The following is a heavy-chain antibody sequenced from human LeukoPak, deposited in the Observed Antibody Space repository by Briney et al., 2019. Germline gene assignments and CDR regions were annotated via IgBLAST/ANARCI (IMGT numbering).Heavy chain of an antibody. CDR2: IKEDGSER. CDR3: ARGGHDYGDSLYFDY. J-gene: IGHJ4*02. CDR1: AFIFSGHW. V-gene: IGHV3-7*01. D-gene: IGHD4-17*01. Sequence: GGSLRLSCEGSAFIFSGHWMNWVRQTPGKGLEWVASIKEDGSERQYVDSVKGRFSISRDNTKGSLFLQLNSLRAEDTAVYYCARGGHDYGDSLYFDYWGQGTLVTVSS.